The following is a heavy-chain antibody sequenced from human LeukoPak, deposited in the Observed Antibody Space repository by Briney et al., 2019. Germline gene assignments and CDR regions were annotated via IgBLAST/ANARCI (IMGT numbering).Heavy chain of an antibody. D-gene: IGHD3-22*01. CDR1: GFTFSTYA. Sequence: GGSLRLSCAASGFTFSTYAMHWVRQAPGKGLEWVSYTSSSSSTIYYADSVKGRFTISRDNAKNSLYLQMNSLRAEDTAVYYCARDQRNYDSPDAFDIWGQGTMVTVSS. CDR3: ARDQRNYDSPDAFDI. CDR2: TSSSSSTI. J-gene: IGHJ3*02. V-gene: IGHV3-48*01.